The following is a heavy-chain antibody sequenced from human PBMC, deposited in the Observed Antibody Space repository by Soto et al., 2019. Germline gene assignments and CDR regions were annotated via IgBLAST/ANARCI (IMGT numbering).Heavy chain of an antibody. Sequence: SETLSLTCAVSGGSISSSNWWSWVRQPPGKGLEWIGEIYHSGSTNYNPSLKSRVTISVDTSKNQFSLKLSSVTAADTAVYYCARDFPAEGIYDYGDPRWFDPWGQGTLVTVS. CDR1: GGSISSSNW. D-gene: IGHD4-17*01. J-gene: IGHJ5*02. V-gene: IGHV4-4*02. CDR2: IYHSGST. CDR3: ARDFPAEGIYDYGDPRWFDP.